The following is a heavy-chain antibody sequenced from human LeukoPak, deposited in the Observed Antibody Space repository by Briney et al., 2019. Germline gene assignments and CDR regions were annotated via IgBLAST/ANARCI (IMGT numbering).Heavy chain of an antibody. CDR3: ARGFASGWYSSYDP. CDR1: GDPVSRGSYY. J-gene: IGHJ5*02. D-gene: IGHD6-19*01. Sequence: SETLSLTCTVSGDPVSRGSYYWSWIRQPPGKELEWIGYFYHTGSTNYNPSLKSRVTISVDTSKNEFSLKMTSVTAADTAVYYCARGFASGWYSSYDPWGQGTLVTVSS. CDR2: FYHTGST. V-gene: IGHV4-61*01.